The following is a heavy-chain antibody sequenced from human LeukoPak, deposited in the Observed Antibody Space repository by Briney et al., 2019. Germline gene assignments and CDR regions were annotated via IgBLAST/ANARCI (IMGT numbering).Heavy chain of an antibody. CDR1: GFTFSSYG. Sequence: TGRSLRLSCAASGFTFSSYGMHWVRQAPGKGLEGVAVIWYDGSNKYYADSVKGRFTISRDNSKNTLYLQMNSLRAEDTAVYYCAKDWGQTYYYDSSGYYSGPWGQGTLVTVSS. CDR3: AKDWGQTYYYDSSGYYSGP. V-gene: IGHV3-33*06. D-gene: IGHD3-22*01. J-gene: IGHJ4*02. CDR2: IWYDGSNK.